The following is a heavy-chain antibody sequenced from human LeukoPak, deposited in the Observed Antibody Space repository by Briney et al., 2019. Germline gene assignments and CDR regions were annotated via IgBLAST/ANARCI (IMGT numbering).Heavy chain of an antibody. CDR2: IYTSGST. CDR3: AREPSRYCSGGTCYSYAFDI. V-gene: IGHV4-4*07. CDR1: GGSISSYH. D-gene: IGHD2-15*01. Sequence: SETLSLTCTVSGGSISSYHWSWVRQPAGKGLEWIGRIYTSGSTNYNPSLKSRVTMSVDTSKNQFYPKLSSVTAADTAVYYCAREPSRYCSGGTCYSYAFDIWGQGTMVTVSS. J-gene: IGHJ3*02.